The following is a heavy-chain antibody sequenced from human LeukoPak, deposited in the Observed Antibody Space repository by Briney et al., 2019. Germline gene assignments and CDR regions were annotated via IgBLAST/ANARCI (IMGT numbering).Heavy chain of an antibody. D-gene: IGHD3-3*01. J-gene: IGHJ6*03. V-gene: IGHV4-34*01. CDR1: GGSFSGYY. CDR3: ARGPWYDFWSGYPPTSYYMDV. Sequence: SETLSLTXAVYGGSFSGYYWSWIRQPPGKGLEWIGEINHSGSTNYNPSLKSRVTISVDTSKNQFSLKLSSVTAADTAVYYCARGPWYDFWSGYPPTSYYMDVWGKGTTVTVSS. CDR2: INHSGST.